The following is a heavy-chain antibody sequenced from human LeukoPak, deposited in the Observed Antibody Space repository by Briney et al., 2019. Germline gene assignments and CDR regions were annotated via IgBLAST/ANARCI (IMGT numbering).Heavy chain of an antibody. J-gene: IGHJ4*02. CDR1: GFTFSSYG. CDR2: IWYDGSNK. V-gene: IGHV3-33*01. CDR3: ARTRQHLAQLDY. Sequence: GRSLRLSCAASGFTFSSYGMHWVRQAPGKGLEWVAVIWYDGSNKYYADSVKGRFTISRDNSKNTLYLQMNSLRAEDTAVYYCARTRQHLAQLDYWGQGTLVTVSS. D-gene: IGHD6-13*01.